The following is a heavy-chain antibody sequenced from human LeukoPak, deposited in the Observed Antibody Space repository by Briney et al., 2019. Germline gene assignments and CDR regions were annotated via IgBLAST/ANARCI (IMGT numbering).Heavy chain of an antibody. CDR3: ARAMGVATKVIDY. V-gene: IGHV3-48*01. D-gene: IGHD5-12*01. CDR1: GFTFSSYS. CDR2: ISSSSSTI. Sequence: GGSLRLSCAASGFTFSSYSMNWVRQAPGKGLEWVSYISSSSSTIYYADSVKGRFTISRDNAKNSLYLQMNSLRAGDTAVYYCARAMGVATKVIDYWGQGTLVTVSS. J-gene: IGHJ4*02.